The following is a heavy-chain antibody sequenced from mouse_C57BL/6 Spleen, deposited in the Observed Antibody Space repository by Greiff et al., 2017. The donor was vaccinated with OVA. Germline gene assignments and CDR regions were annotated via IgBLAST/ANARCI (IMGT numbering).Heavy chain of an antibody. CDR3: ARHGYDGRFAY. CDR1: GFNIKDYY. CDR2: IDPEDGET. Sequence: EVQLQRSGAELVKPGASVKLSCTASGFNIKDYYMHWVKQRTEQGLEWIGRIDPEDGETKYAAKFQGKATITADTSSNTAYLQLSSLTSEDTAVYYCARHGYDGRFAYWGQGTLVTVSA. D-gene: IGHD2-2*01. V-gene: IGHV14-2*01. J-gene: IGHJ3*01.